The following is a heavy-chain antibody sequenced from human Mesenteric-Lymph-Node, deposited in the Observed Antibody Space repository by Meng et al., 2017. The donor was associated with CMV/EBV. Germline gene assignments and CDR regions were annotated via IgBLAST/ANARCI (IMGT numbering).Heavy chain of an antibody. CDR2: ISSSSSYI. V-gene: IGHV3-21*01. CDR3: ASAHIVPAAVDY. D-gene: IGHD2-2*01. Sequence: AASGFTFSSYSMNWVRQAPGKGLEWVSSISSSSSYIYYADSVKGRFTISRDNAKNSLYLQMNSLRAEDTAVYYCASAHIVPAAVDYWGQGTLVTVSS. J-gene: IGHJ4*02. CDR1: GFTFSSYS.